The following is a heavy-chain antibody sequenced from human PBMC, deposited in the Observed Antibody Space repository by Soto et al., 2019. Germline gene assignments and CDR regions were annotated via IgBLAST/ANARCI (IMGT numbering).Heavy chain of an antibody. D-gene: IGHD5-18*01. CDR3: AREVSHGYVLRGMDV. Sequence: EVQLVESGGGLVQPGGSVRLSCAASKFTITSYWMHWVRQAPGKGLVWVSRINSDGSSISYADDVKGRFTISRDNAKNTLYLRMNSLRVEDTAVYYCAREVSHGYVLRGMDVWGQGTTVTVFS. CDR2: INSDGSSI. V-gene: IGHV3-74*01. CDR1: KFTITSYW. J-gene: IGHJ6*02.